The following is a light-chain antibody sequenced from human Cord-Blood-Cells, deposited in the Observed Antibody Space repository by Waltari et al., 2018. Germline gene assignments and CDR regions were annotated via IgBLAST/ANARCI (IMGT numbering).Light chain of an antibody. CDR2: DVS. Sequence: QSALTQPASVSGSPGQSITISCTGTSSDVGGYNYVSWYQQNPGKAPKLMIYDVSNRPAGVSNRVSGSKSGNTASLTISGLQAEDEADYYCSSYTSSSTWGFGGGTKLTVL. J-gene: IGLJ3*02. V-gene: IGLV2-14*03. CDR3: SSYTSSSTWG. CDR1: SSDVGGYNY.